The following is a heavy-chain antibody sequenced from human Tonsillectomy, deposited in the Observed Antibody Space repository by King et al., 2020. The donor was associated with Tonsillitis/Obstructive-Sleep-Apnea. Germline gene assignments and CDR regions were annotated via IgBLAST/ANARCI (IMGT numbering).Heavy chain of an antibody. Sequence: VQLQQWGAGLLKPSETLSLTCAVYGGSFSGYYWSWIRQPPGKALEWIGEINHGGSTRYNPSLKSRVTISLDSSKKQFSLKLNSMTAADPAVYYCARGDLLTGYYASTDFDYWGQGTLVTVSS. D-gene: IGHD3-9*01. V-gene: IGHV4-34*01. CDR2: INHGGST. J-gene: IGHJ4*02. CDR3: ARGDLLTGYYASTDFDY. CDR1: GGSFSGYY.